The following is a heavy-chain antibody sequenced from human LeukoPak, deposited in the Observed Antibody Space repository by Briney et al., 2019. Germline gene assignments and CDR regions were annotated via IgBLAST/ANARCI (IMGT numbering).Heavy chain of an antibody. J-gene: IGHJ6*02. Sequence: ASVKVSCKASGYTFAGYYMHWVRQAPGQGLEWMGWINPNSGGTNYAQKFQGRVTMTRDTSISTAYMELSRLRSDDTAVYYCARDQYYDFWSGYSYYYYGMDVRGQGTTVTVSS. CDR1: GYTFAGYY. D-gene: IGHD3-3*01. CDR3: ARDQYYDFWSGYSYYYYGMDV. CDR2: INPNSGGT. V-gene: IGHV1-2*02.